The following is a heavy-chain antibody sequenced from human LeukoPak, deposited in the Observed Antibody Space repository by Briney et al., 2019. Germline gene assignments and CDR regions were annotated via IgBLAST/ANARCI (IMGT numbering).Heavy chain of an antibody. J-gene: IGHJ5*02. Sequence: EASLKVSCKACGDTFTSYYMHWVRQAPGQGLEWMGIINPSGGSTSYAQKFQGRVTMTRDTSTSTVYMELSSLRSEDTAVYYCAREGAVAEFPWGQGTLVTVSS. V-gene: IGHV1-46*01. CDR1: GDTFTSYY. CDR2: INPSGGST. D-gene: IGHD6-19*01. CDR3: AREGAVAEFP.